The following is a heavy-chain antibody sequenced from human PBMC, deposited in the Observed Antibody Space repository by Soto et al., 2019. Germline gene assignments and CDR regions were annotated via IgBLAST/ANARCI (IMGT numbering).Heavy chain of an antibody. CDR3: ARDPDSTSLLGIVGAFDI. V-gene: IGHV1-69*12. CDR1: GGTFSSYA. Sequence: QVQLVQSGAEVKKPGSSVKVSCKASGGTFSSYAISWVRQAPGQGLEWMGGIIPIFGTANYAQKFQGRVTITADESTSTAYMELSSLRSEDTAVYYCARDPDSTSLLGIVGAFDIWGQGTMVTVSS. CDR2: IIPIFGTA. D-gene: IGHD3-22*01. J-gene: IGHJ3*02.